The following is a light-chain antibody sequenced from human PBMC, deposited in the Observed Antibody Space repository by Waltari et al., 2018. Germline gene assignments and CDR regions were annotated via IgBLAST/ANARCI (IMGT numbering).Light chain of an antibody. CDR2: AVS. CDR3: SSYTNSNTWV. J-gene: IGLJ3*02. V-gene: IGLV2-14*03. Sequence: QSALTQPASVSGSPGQPITISCTGTSGDIGVFHYVSWYQQHPGKVHKLLIYAVSKRPSGVSNRFSGSKSGNTASLTISGLQAEDEADYYCSSYTNSNTWVFGGGTKLTVL. CDR1: SGDIGVFHY.